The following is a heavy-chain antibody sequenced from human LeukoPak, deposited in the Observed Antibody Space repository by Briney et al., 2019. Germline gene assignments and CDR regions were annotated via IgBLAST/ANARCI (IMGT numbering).Heavy chain of an antibody. Sequence: PSETLSLTCTVSGYSISSGYYWGWIRQPPGKGLEWIGEINHSGSTNYNPSLKSRVTISVDKSKNQFSLKLSSVTAADTAVYYCARKYSSGWYDYWGQGTLVTVSS. CDR1: GYSISSGYY. J-gene: IGHJ4*02. D-gene: IGHD6-19*01. V-gene: IGHV4-38-2*02. CDR3: ARKYSSGWYDY. CDR2: INHSGST.